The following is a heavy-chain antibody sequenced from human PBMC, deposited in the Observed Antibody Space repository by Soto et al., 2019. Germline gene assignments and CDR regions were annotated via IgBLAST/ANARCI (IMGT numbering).Heavy chain of an antibody. J-gene: IGHJ5*02. Sequence: QVQLVQSGAEEKKPGASVNVSCKASGYTFSSYAFSWVRQAPGQGLEWVGWISPYNGNTVYAESLQGRVTMTTDTSTRTAYMELRSLRSDDTAVYYCARDFGRIDPWGQGTLVIVSS. CDR1: GYTFSSYA. D-gene: IGHD3-10*01. CDR3: ARDFGRIDP. V-gene: IGHV1-18*01. CDR2: ISPYNGNT.